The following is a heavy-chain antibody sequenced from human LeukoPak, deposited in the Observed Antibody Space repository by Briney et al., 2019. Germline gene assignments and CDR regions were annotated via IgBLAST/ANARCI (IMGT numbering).Heavy chain of an antibody. D-gene: IGHD3-16*01. Sequence: SQTLSLTCTVSGGSISSGSYYWSWIRQPAGKGLEWIGRIYTSGSTNYNPSLKSRVAISVDTSKNQFSLRLSSVTAADTAGYYCARGGVLKSVDYWGQGTLVAVSS. CDR1: GGSISSGSYY. CDR2: IYTSGST. CDR3: ARGGVLKSVDY. V-gene: IGHV4-61*02. J-gene: IGHJ4*02.